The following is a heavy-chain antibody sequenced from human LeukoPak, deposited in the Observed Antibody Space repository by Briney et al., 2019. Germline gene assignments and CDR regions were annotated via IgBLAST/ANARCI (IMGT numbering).Heavy chain of an antibody. Sequence: PGGSLRLSCAASGFTFTSNAMTWVRQAPGKGLECVSAITGSGSTTYYADSVKGRFTISRDNSRNTLYLQLNHLRAEDTAVYFCSKAYGTNGYYQLPIDFWGQGTLVTVSS. V-gene: IGHV3-23*01. J-gene: IGHJ4*02. CDR1: GFTFTSNA. CDR2: ITGSGSTT. CDR3: SKAYGTNGYYQLPIDF. D-gene: IGHD3-22*01.